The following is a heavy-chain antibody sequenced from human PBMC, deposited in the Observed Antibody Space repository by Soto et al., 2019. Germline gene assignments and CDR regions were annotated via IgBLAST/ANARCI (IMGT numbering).Heavy chain of an antibody. CDR3: AKAGNLVYLFGSAGYYFDY. CDR2: ISGSGGST. J-gene: IGHJ4*02. V-gene: IGHV3-23*01. D-gene: IGHD3-16*01. Sequence: VQLLESGGGLVQPGGSLRLSCAASGFTFSSYAMSWVRQAPGKGLEWVSAISGSGGSTYYADSVKGRFTISRDNSKNTVHLQLNSLRAEDTAVYHCAKAGNLVYLFGSAGYYFDYWGQGTLVTVSS. CDR1: GFTFSSYA.